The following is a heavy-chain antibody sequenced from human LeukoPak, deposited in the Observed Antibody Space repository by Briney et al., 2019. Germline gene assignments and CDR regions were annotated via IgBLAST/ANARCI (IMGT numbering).Heavy chain of an antibody. CDR3: ARTYYDFWSGYSPFDY. J-gene: IGHJ4*02. CDR1: GYTFTSYY. D-gene: IGHD3-3*01. Sequence: GASVKVSCKASGYTFTSYYVHWVRQAPGQGLEWMGIINPSGGSTSYAQKFQGRVTMTRDTSTSTVYMELSSLRSEDTAVYYCARTYYDFWSGYSPFDYWGQGTLVTVSS. V-gene: IGHV1-46*01. CDR2: INPSGGST.